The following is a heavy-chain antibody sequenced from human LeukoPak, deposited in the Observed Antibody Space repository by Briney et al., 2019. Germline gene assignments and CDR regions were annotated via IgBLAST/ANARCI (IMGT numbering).Heavy chain of an antibody. CDR2: IYYSGST. J-gene: IGHJ4*02. CDR1: GGSISSYY. V-gene: IGHV4-59*12. Sequence: SETLSLTCTVSGGSISSYYWSWIRQPPGKGLEWIGYIYYSGSTNYNPSLKSRVTISVDTSKNQFSLKLSSVTAADTAVYYCARSGHDYGDTELQYWGQGTLVTVSS. D-gene: IGHD4-17*01. CDR3: ARSGHDYGDTELQY.